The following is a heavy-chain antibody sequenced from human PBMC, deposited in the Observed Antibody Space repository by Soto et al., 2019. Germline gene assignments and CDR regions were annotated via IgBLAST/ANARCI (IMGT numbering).Heavy chain of an antibody. V-gene: IGHV1-8*01. CDR1: GYTFTSYD. CDR2: MNPNSGNT. J-gene: IGHJ5*02. CDR3: ARERGSGSYYTPWFDP. D-gene: IGHD3-10*01. Sequence: QVQLVQSGAGVKKPGASVKVSCKASGYTFTSYDINWVRQATRQGLEWMGWMNPNSGNTGYAQKFQGRVTMTRNTSISTAYMELSSLRSEDTAVYYCARERGSGSYYTPWFDPWGQGTVVTVSS.